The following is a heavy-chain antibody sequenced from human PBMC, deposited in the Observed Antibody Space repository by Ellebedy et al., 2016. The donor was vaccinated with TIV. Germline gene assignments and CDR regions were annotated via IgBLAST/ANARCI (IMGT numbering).Heavy chain of an antibody. V-gene: IGHV4-34*01. Sequence: GSLRLSCTVSGGSISSYYWSWIRQPPGKGLEWIGEVNHSGGTNYNPSLKSRVTISVDTSKNQFSLKLSSVTAADTAVYYCAGFSEAHFYRRAFDIWGQGTLVTVSS. CDR2: VNHSGGT. D-gene: IGHD3-16*02. CDR3: AGFSEAHFYRRAFDI. CDR1: GGSISSYY. J-gene: IGHJ3*02.